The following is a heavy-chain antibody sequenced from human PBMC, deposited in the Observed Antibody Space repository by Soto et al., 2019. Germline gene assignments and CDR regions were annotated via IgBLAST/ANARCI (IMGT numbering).Heavy chain of an antibody. J-gene: IGHJ6*02. V-gene: IGHV4-34*01. CDR3: ARVIMYYDILTGYPRKPYYYYGMDV. Sequence: ASETLSLTCAVFGGAFTGYYWSWIRQPPGKGLEWIGGINHSGSTNYTPSLKSRVTISVDTSKNQFSLKLSSVTAADTAVYYCARVIMYYDILTGYPRKPYYYYGMDVWGQGTTVTVSS. D-gene: IGHD3-9*01. CDR1: GGAFTGYY. CDR2: INHSGST.